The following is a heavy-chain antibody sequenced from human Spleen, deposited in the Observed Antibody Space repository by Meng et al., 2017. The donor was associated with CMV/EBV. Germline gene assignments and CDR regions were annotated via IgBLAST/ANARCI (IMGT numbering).Heavy chain of an antibody. CDR3: AKDAGGDIVVVVAATTNFDY. Sequence: GESLKISCAASGFTFSRCSMHWVRQAPGKGLEWVSAISGSGGSTYYADSVKGRFTISRDNSKNTLYLQMNSLRAEDTAVYYCAKDAGGDIVVVVAATTNFDYWGQGTLVTVSS. CDR1: GFTFSRCS. CDR2: ISGSGGST. V-gene: IGHV3-23*01. J-gene: IGHJ4*02. D-gene: IGHD2-15*01.